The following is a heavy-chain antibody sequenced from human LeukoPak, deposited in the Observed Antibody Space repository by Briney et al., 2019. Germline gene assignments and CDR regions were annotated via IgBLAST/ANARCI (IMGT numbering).Heavy chain of an antibody. J-gene: IGHJ4*02. CDR2: IYYSGST. D-gene: IGHD3-10*01. CDR3: ARVSYGSGSYSFDY. Sequence: SETLSLTCTVSGGSISSYYWSWIRQPPGKGLEWIGYIYYSGSTNYNPSLKSRVTISVDTSKNQFSLKLSSVTAVDTAVYYCARVSYGSGSYSFDYWGQGTLVTVSS. V-gene: IGHV4-59*01. CDR1: GGSISSYY.